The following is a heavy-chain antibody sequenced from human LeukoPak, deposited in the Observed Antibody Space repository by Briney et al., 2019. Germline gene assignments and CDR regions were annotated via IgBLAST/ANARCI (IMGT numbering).Heavy chain of an antibody. CDR1: GGSISSYC. Sequence: SETLSLTCTVSGGSISSYCWSWIRQPPGKGLEWIAYISDIGSINYHPSLKSRVTISLDTSKNQFSLKLSSVTAADTAVYYCAGHHPRNTVDFWGQGTLVTVSS. D-gene: IGHD2/OR15-2a*01. J-gene: IGHJ4*02. CDR2: ISDIGSI. CDR3: AGHHPRNTVDF. V-gene: IGHV4-59*08.